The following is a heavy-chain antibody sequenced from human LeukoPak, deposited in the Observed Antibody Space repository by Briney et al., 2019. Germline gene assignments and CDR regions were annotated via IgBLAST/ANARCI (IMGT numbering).Heavy chain of an antibody. V-gene: IGHV3-30*02. CDR2: IRYDGSNK. CDR3: AKDSVWFGETNPFDY. CDR1: GFTFSSYG. J-gene: IGHJ4*02. D-gene: IGHD3-10*01. Sequence: GGSLRLSCAASGFTFSSYGMHWVRQAPGKGLEGVAFIRYDGSNKYYADSVKGRFTISRDNSKNTLYLQMNSLRAEDTAVYYCAKDSVWFGETNPFDYWGQGTLVTVSS.